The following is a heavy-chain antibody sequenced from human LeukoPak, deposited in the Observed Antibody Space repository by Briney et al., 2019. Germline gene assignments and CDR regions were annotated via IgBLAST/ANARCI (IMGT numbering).Heavy chain of an antibody. J-gene: IGHJ4*02. D-gene: IGHD6-6*01. Sequence: GGSLRLSCAASGFTFSRYAVTWVRQAPGKGLEWVSGISGSGRTTYYADSVKGRFNIARDNSNNTLYLQMNSLRADDTAVYYCAKEDDIAAVRAPFDYWGQGALVTVSS. V-gene: IGHV3-23*01. CDR2: ISGSGRTT. CDR1: GFTFSRYA. CDR3: AKEDDIAAVRAPFDY.